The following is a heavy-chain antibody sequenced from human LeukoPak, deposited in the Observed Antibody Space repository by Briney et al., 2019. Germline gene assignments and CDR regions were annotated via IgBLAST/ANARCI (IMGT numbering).Heavy chain of an antibody. CDR1: GGFTTCYY. CDR3: ASISNDYRGSGALDI. CDR2: IYSSGTA. V-gene: IGHV4-59*01. D-gene: IGHD4-11*01. Sequence: SETLSLTCTVSGGFTTCYYWICIRQPPGKGLEWIAYIYSSGTATYNPSLKSRVSISINTSKNQFSLNLNSITAADTAVYYCASISNDYRGSGALDIWGQGTLVTVSS. J-gene: IGHJ3*02.